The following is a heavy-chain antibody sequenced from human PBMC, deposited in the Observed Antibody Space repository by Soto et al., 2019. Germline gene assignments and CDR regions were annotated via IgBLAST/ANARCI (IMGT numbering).Heavy chain of an antibody. Sequence: QVQLQESGPGLVKPSETLSLTCTVSGDSISNYYWSWIRQPPGKGLEWIGYISYSGSTNYNPSLESRLTISLDMSKKHFSLKLSSVTAADTAVYYCASYYGDYYRSAFDIWGQGTMVTVSS. D-gene: IGHD4-17*01. CDR1: GDSISNYY. V-gene: IGHV4-59*01. J-gene: IGHJ3*02. CDR2: ISYSGST. CDR3: ASYYGDYYRSAFDI.